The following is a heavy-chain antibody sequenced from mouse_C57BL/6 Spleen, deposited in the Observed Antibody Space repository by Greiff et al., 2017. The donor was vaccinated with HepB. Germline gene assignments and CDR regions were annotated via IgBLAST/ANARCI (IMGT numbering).Heavy chain of an antibody. CDR3: ARETTVVGKGDYFDC. CDR2: IYIGIGYI. V-gene: IGHV1-58*01. Sequence: AQLKESGAELVRPGSSVKMSCKTSGYTFTSYGINWVKQRPGQGLEWIGYIYIGIGYIEYNEKFKGKATLTSDTSSSTAYMQLSSLTCEDSAIYFCARETTVVGKGDYFDCWGQGTTLTVSS. CDR1: GYTFTSYG. D-gene: IGHD1-1*01. J-gene: IGHJ2*01.